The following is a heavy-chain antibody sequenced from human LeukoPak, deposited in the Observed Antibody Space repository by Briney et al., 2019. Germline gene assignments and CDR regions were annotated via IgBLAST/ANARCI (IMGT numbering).Heavy chain of an antibody. CDR3: ARDLDGTYYFDY. CDR2: INPNSGGT. CDR1: GYTFTGYY. Sequence: ASVKVSCKASGYTFTGYYMHWVRQAPGQGLGWMGWINPNSGGTNYAQKFQGRVTMTRDTSISTAYMELSRLRSDDTAVYYCARDLDGTYYFDYWGQGTLVTVSS. V-gene: IGHV1-2*02. J-gene: IGHJ4*02.